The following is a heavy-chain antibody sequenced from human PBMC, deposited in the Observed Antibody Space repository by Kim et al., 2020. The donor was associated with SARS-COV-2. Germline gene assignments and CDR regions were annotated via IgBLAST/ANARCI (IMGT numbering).Heavy chain of an antibody. CDR2: IYYSGST. J-gene: IGHJ4*02. V-gene: IGHV4-39*01. CDR3: ARLDDSSGFDY. CDR1: GGSISSSSYY. Sequence: SETLSLTCTVSGGSISSSSYYWGWIRQPPGKGLEWIGSIYYSGSTYYNPSLKSRVTISVDTSKNQFSLKLSSVTAADTAVYYCARLDDSSGFDYWGQGTLVTVSS. D-gene: IGHD3-22*01.